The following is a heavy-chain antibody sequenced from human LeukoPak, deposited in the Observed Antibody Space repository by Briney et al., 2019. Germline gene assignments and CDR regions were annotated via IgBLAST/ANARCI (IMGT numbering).Heavy chain of an antibody. CDR1: GFTFSSYG. J-gene: IGHJ6*03. CDR2: IRYDGSNK. V-gene: IGHV3-30*02. D-gene: IGHD3-3*01. CDR3: AKGSSYYDFWSGYYWYLRGYYMDV. Sequence: GGSLRLSCAASGFTFSSYGMSWVRQAPGKGLEWVAFIRYDGSNKYYADSVKGRFTISRDNSKNTLYLQMNSLRAEDTAVYYCAKGSSYYDFWSGYYWYLRGYYMDVWGKGTTVTVSS.